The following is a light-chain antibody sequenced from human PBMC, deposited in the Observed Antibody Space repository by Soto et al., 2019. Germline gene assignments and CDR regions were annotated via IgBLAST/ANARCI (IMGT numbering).Light chain of an antibody. V-gene: IGKV1-27*01. CDR1: QGISNY. J-gene: IGKJ5*01. CDR3: QKYNSALIT. CDR2: AAS. Sequence: DIQMNPSPASLSASVGDGVPITCRTSQGISNYLAWYQQKPGKVPKLLIYAASTWQSGVPSRFSGSGSGTDFTLTISSLQPEDVATYYCQKYNSALITFGQGTRLEIK.